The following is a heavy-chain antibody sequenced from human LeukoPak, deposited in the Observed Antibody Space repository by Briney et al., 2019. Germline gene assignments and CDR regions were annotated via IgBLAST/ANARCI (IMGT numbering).Heavy chain of an antibody. CDR3: ARTGETFFDY. Sequence: PSETLSLTCTVSGGSMSHYYWSWIRQPPGKGLEWIGYIYYLGSTNCKPSLKSRVTISIDTSKSQFSLRLNSVTAADTAVYYCARTGETFFDYWGQGTLVTVSS. V-gene: IGHV4-59*12. J-gene: IGHJ4*02. CDR1: GGSMSHYY. CDR2: IYYLGST. D-gene: IGHD1-1*01.